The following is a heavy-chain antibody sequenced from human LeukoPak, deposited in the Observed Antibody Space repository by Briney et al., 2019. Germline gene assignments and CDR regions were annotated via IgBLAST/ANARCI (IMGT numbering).Heavy chain of an antibody. Sequence: ASVKVSCKASGYTFTGHYMHWVRQAPGQGLEWMGGIIPIFGTANYAQKFQGRVTITTDESTSTAYMELSSLRSEDTAVYYCARDAIAAAGPGLYYYYYMDVWGKGTTVTVSS. V-gene: IGHV1-69*05. J-gene: IGHJ6*03. CDR1: GYTFTGHY. CDR3: ARDAIAAAGPGLYYYYYMDV. D-gene: IGHD6-13*01. CDR2: IIPIFGTA.